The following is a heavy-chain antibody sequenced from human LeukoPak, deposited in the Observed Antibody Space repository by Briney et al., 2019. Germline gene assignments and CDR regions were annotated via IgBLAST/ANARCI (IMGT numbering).Heavy chain of an antibody. CDR2: IRDSSDT. J-gene: IGHJ4*02. Sequence: GGSLRLSCEASGFMFKLYGMSWVRQAPGKGLEWVSTIRDSSDTYYSDYVKGRFTISRDNSKNTLHLQMNTLRAEDTAIYYCARRGWLVNFDYWGQGTLVTVSS. CDR3: ARRGWLVNFDY. V-gene: IGHV3-23*01. D-gene: IGHD6-19*01. CDR1: GFMFKLYG.